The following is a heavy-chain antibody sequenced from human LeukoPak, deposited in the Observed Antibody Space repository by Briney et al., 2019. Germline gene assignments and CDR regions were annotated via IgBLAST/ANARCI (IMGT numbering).Heavy chain of an antibody. D-gene: IGHD1-7*01. CDR2: ISYDGSNK. Sequence: PGGSLRLSCAASGFTFSSYAMHWVRQAPGKGLEWVAVISYDGSNKYYADSVKGRFTISRDNSKNTLYLQMNSLRAEDTAVYYCARERRSSITGTTRLDLTYWGQGTLVTVSS. CDR1: GFTFSSYA. V-gene: IGHV3-30-3*01. J-gene: IGHJ4*02. CDR3: ARERRSSITGTTRLDLTY.